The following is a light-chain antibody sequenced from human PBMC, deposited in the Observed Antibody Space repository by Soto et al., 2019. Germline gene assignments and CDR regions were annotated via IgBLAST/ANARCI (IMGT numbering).Light chain of an antibody. V-gene: IGKV3-20*01. CDR1: QSVSSSY. CDR2: GAS. J-gene: IGKJ1*01. CDR3: PQSGSTWT. Sequence: EIVLTQSPGTLSLSPGERATLSCRASQSVSSSYLAWYQQKPGQAPRLLIYGASSRATGIPDRFSGSGSGTDFTLTISRLEPEDVAVYYCPQSGSTWTFGQGTKLDIK.